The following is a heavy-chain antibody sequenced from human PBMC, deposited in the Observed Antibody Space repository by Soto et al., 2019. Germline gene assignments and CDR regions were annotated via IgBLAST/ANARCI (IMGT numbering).Heavy chain of an antibody. V-gene: IGHV3-23*01. D-gene: IGHD3-22*01. CDR1: GFTFSSYA. CDR2: ISGSGGST. Sequence: HPGGSLRLSCAASGFTFSSYAMSWVRQAPGRGLEWVSAISGSGGSTYYADSVKGRFTISRDNTKNTLYLQMNSLRAEDTAVYYCAKGSDYYDSSGLAHYWGQGTLVTVSS. J-gene: IGHJ4*02. CDR3: AKGSDYYDSSGLAHY.